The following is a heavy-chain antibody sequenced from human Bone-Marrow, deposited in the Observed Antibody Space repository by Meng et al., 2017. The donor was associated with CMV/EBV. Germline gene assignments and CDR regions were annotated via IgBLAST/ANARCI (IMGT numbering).Heavy chain of an antibody. J-gene: IGHJ6*02. V-gene: IGHV3-30-3*01. CDR1: GFRFSDYA. CDR2: ISYDGSNK. Sequence: GESLKISCAGSGFRFSDYAVHWVRQAPGKGLEWVAVISYDGSNKYYADSVKGRFTISRDNSKNTLYLQMNSLRAEDTAVYYCARSTPYYYGMDVWGQGTTVTVSS. CDR3: ARSTPYYYGMDV.